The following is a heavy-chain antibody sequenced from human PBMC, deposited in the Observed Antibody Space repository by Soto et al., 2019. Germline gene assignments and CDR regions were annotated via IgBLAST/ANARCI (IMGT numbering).Heavy chain of an antibody. CDR3: AKPFDGVTTTGLYCFDY. CDR1: GFTFSNYA. V-gene: IGHV3-23*01. CDR2: ISGSGGST. Sequence: GGSLRLSCAASGFTFSNYAMSWVRQAPEKGLEWVSTISGSGGSTFYADPVKGRFTISRENSKNTLYLQMNSLRAEDTAVYYCAKPFDGVTTTGLYCFDYWGQGALVTVSS. D-gene: IGHD1-1*01. J-gene: IGHJ4*02.